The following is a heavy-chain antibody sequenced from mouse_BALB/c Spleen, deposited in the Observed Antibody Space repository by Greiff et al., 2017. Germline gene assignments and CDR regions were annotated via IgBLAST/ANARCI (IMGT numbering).Heavy chain of an antibody. CDR2: ISYDGSN. J-gene: IGHJ2*01. CDR3: ARDRYDYFDY. CDR1: GYSITSGYY. D-gene: IGHD2-14*01. V-gene: IGHV3-6*02. Sequence: DVKLQESGPGLVKPSQSLSLTCSVTGYSITSGYYWNWIRQFPGNKLEWMGYISYDGSNNYNPSLKNRISITRDTSKNQFFLKLNSVTTEDTATYYCARDRYDYFDYWGQGTTLTVSS.